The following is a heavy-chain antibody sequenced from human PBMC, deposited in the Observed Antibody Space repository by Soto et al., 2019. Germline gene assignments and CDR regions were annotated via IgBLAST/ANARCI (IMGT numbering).Heavy chain of an antibody. CDR2: ISYDGSNK. V-gene: IGHV3-30*04. J-gene: IGHJ5*02. D-gene: IGHD3-10*01. CDR3: ARDGTYYYYGSGSYYWFGP. Sequence: GGSLRLSCAASGFTFSSYAMHWVRQAPGKGLEWVAVISYDGSNKYYADSVKGRFTISRDNSKNTLYLQMNSLRAEDTAVYYCARDGTYYYYGSGSYYWFGPWGQGTLVTVSS. CDR1: GFTFSSYA.